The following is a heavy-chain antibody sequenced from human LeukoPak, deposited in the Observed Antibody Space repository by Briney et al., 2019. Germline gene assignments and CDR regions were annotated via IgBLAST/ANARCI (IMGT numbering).Heavy chain of an antibody. CDR1: GFTFSSYS. Sequence: GGSLRLSCAASGFTFSSYSMNWVRQAPGKGLEWVSSISSSSSYIYYADSVKGRFTISRDNAKNSLYLQMNSLRAEDTAVYYCARVDWNYAFRSVNYYYYYYMDVWGKGTTVTVSS. V-gene: IGHV3-21*01. J-gene: IGHJ6*03. CDR3: ARVDWNYAFRSVNYYYYYYMDV. CDR2: ISSSSSYI. D-gene: IGHD1-7*01.